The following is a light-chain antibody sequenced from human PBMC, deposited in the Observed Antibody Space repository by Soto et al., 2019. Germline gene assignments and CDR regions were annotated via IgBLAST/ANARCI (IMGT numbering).Light chain of an antibody. Sequence: EIVLTQSPGTLSLSTGERAILSCRASQSVTSTYLAWYQQKPGQAPGLLIYGTSSRATGVPDRFSGSGSGTDFTLTISRLEPEDIATYYCQQYDNLVTFGGGTKVDIK. CDR2: GTS. CDR3: QQYDNLVT. J-gene: IGKJ4*01. CDR1: QSVTSTY. V-gene: IGKV3-20*01.